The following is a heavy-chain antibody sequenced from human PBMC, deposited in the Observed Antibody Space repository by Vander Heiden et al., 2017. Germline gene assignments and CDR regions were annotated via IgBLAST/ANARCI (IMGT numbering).Heavy chain of an antibody. J-gene: IGHJ4*02. CDR1: GGSFSGYD. CDR2: INHSGNT. Sequence: VHLQQWDAGPLKPSETLSLTCAVHGGSFSGYDWSWIRQPPGKGLEWIGEINHSGNTIYNPSLKSRVTISVDTSKTQFSLNLSALTAADTAVYYCARGGVTMIRGIIRSPYDYWGRGTLVAVSS. D-gene: IGHD3-10*01. V-gene: IGHV4-34*01. CDR3: ARGGVTMIRGIIRSPYDY.